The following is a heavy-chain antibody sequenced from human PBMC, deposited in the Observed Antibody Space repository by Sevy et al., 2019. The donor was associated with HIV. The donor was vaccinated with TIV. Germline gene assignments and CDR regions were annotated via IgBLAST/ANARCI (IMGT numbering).Heavy chain of an antibody. V-gene: IGHV3-15*01. D-gene: IGHD5-12*01. CDR1: GFTFGNAW. CDR2: IKSKTDGGTT. Sequence: GGSLRLSCAASGFTFGNAWMSWVRQAPGKGLEWVGRIKSKTDGGTTDYAAPVKGRFTISRDDSKNTLYLQMNSLKTEDTAVYYCTTASYSGYELYYYYYGMDVWGQGTTVTVSS. J-gene: IGHJ6*02. CDR3: TTASYSGYELYYYYYGMDV.